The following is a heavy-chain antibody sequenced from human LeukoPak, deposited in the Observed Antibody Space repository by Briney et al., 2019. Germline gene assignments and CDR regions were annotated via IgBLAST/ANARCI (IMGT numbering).Heavy chain of an antibody. D-gene: IGHD5-12*01. CDR2: VNSDGTGT. J-gene: IGHJ6*03. Sequence: HPGGSLRLSCAASGFTFSSCWMHWVRQAPGKGLVWVSRVNSDGTGTTYADSVEGRFTISGDNAKNTVYLQMHSLRAEDTAIYYCIRTLIVATSPYMDVWGKGTTVTVSS. CDR3: IRTLIVATSPYMDV. CDR1: GFTFSSCW. V-gene: IGHV3-74*01.